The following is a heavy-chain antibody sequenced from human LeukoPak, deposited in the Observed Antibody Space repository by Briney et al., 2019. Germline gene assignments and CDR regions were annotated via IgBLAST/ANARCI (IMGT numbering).Heavy chain of an antibody. Sequence: PGGSLRLSCAASGFTFSNYWMSWVRQAPGKGLEWVANIKRDGSETYYMDSVKGRFTISRDNAKNSVYLQMNSLRAEDTAFYYCARYSASSYVKYFDYWGQGALVTVSS. D-gene: IGHD6-13*01. CDR1: GFTFSNYW. CDR3: ARYSASSYVKYFDY. CDR2: IKRDGSET. V-gene: IGHV3-7*01. J-gene: IGHJ4*02.